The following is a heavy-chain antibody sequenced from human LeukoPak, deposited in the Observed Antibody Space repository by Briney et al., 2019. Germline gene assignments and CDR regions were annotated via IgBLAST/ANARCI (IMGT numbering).Heavy chain of an antibody. CDR2: ISASGGTT. V-gene: IGHV3-23*01. D-gene: IGHD2-21*01. Sequence: GGSLRLSCAAAGFMFSNYIMYWVRQAPGKRLEWVSVISASGGTTDYADSVKSRFTISRDNSKNTLYLQMNNLRAEDTAVYYCAKDRDILNEFDYWGQGTLVTVSS. CDR1: GFMFSNYI. J-gene: IGHJ4*02. CDR3: AKDRDILNEFDY.